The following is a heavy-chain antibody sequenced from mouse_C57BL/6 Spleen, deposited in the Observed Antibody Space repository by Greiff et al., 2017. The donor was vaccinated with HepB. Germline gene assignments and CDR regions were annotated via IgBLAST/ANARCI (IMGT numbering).Heavy chain of an antibody. D-gene: IGHD4-1*01. J-gene: IGHJ3*01. Sequence: VQLQQSGAELVRPGTSVKMSCKASGYTFTNYWIGWVKQRPGHGLEWIGDINPGGGYANYNEKFKGKATLTADKSSSTAYMQISSLTSEDSAFYYCARRELELCFTYWGQGTLVTVSA. CDR1: GYTFTNYW. V-gene: IGHV1-63*01. CDR2: INPGGGYA. CDR3: ARRELELCFTY.